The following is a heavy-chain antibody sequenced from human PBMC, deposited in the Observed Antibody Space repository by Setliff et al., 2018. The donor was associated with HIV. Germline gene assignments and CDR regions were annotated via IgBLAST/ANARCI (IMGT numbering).Heavy chain of an antibody. Sequence: ASVKVSCKASGYTFTSYYVHFVRQAPGQGLEWMGWINPNSGGTNYAQKFQGWVTMTRDTSISTAYMELSRLRSDDTAVYYCARGRYYYDSSGYYPLDYWGQGTLVTVSS. J-gene: IGHJ4*02. CDR2: INPNSGGT. D-gene: IGHD3-22*01. V-gene: IGHV1-2*04. CDR3: ARGRYYYDSSGYYPLDY. CDR1: GYTFTSYY.